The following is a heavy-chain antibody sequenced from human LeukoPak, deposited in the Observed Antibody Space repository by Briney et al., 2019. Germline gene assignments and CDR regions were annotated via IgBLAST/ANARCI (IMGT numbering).Heavy chain of an antibody. J-gene: IGHJ5*02. Sequence: SETLSLTCTVSGGSISSGDYYWRWIRQPPGKGLEWIGYIYYSGSTYYNPSLKSRVTISVDTSKNQFSLKLSSVTAADTAVYYCARERSVWGSYRPYNWFDPWGQGTLVTVSS. CDR1: GGSISSGDYY. CDR2: IYYSGST. D-gene: IGHD3-16*02. CDR3: ARERSVWGSYRPYNWFDP. V-gene: IGHV4-30-4*01.